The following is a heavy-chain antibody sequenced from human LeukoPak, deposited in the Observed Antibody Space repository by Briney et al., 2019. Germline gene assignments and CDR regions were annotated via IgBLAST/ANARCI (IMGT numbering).Heavy chain of an antibody. CDR1: GFTFSSYA. D-gene: IGHD4-23*01. Sequence: GGSLRLSCAASGFTFSSYAISWVRQAPGKGLEWVGRSKSKRDGETTDYAALVKSRFSISRDDSKNTVYLQMNSLRTEDTAVYYCTSLVGSPTYWGQGTLVIVSS. CDR3: TSLVGSPTY. V-gene: IGHV3-15*01. J-gene: IGHJ4*02. CDR2: SKSKRDGETT.